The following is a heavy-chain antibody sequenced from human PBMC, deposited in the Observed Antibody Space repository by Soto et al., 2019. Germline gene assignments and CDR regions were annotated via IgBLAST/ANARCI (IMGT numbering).Heavy chain of an antibody. CDR2: ISGSGSTI. Sequence: GGSLRLSCAASGFTFSSYAVSWVRQAPGKGPEWISSISGSGSTIYYVDSVKGRFTISRDNSKNTLYLQMSSLRAEGSAVYYCARRASRWGQGTMVTVSS. D-gene: IGHD1-26*01. J-gene: IGHJ3*01. CDR3: ARRASR. V-gene: IGHV3-23*01. CDR1: GFTFSSYA.